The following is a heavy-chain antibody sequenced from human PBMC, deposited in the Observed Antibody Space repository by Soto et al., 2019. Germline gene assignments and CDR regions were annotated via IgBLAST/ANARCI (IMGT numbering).Heavy chain of an antibody. CDR1: GFTFSNAW. D-gene: IGHD4-17*01. Sequence: EVQLVESGGGLVKPGGSLRLSCAASGFTFSNAWMSWVRQAPGKGLEWVGRIKSKTDGGTTDYAAPVKGSFTISRDDSKNTLYLQMNSLKTEDTAVYYCTTVDPGYGDYKESQDYWGQGTLVTVSS. CDR3: TTVDPGYGDYKESQDY. CDR2: IKSKTDGGTT. V-gene: IGHV3-15*01. J-gene: IGHJ4*02.